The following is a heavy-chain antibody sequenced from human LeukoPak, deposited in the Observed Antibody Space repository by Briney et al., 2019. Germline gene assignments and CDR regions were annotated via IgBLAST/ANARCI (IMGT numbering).Heavy chain of an antibody. J-gene: IGHJ4*02. Sequence: YYWGWIRQPPGKGLEWVSYISSSGSTIYYADSVKGRFTISRDNAKNSLYLQMNSLRAEDTAVYYCAREIRYCSGSKCYLFDYWGQGTLVTVSS. V-gene: IGHV3-11*04. CDR3: AREIRYCSGSKCYLFDY. D-gene: IGHD2-15*01. CDR2: ISSSGSTI. CDR1: YY.